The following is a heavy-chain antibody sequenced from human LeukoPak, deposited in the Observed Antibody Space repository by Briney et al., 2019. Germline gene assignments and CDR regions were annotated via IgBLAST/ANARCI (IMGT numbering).Heavy chain of an antibody. CDR1: GYTLTELS. CDR2: FDPEDGET. Sequence: ASVKVSCKVSGYTLTELSMHWVRQAPGKGLEWMGGFDPEDGETIYAQKFQGRVTMTEDTSTDTAYMELSSLRSEDTAVYYCATGVGGYYDSSGYRIPRYYFDYWGQGTLVTVSS. D-gene: IGHD3-22*01. J-gene: IGHJ4*02. V-gene: IGHV1-24*01. CDR3: ATGVGGYYDSSGYRIPRYYFDY.